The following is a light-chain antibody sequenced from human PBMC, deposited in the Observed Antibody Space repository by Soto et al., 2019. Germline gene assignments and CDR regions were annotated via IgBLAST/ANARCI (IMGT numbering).Light chain of an antibody. J-gene: IGLJ2*01. V-gene: IGLV2-8*01. CDR3: SSYAGDTNYVV. Sequence: QSALTQPPSASGSPGQSVTVSCTGTSSDVGGYNYVSWYQQHPGKAPKLMIYEVSKRPSGVPDRFSASKSGNTASLTVSGLQAEDEADYFCSSYAGDTNYVVFGGGTKLTVL. CDR1: SSDVGGYNY. CDR2: EVS.